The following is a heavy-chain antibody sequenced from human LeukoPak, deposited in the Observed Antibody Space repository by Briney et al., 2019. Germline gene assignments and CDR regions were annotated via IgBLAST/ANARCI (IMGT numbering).Heavy chain of an antibody. V-gene: IGHV4-39*07. D-gene: IGHD2-8*01. CDR3: AGLGVMVLVYQSES. J-gene: IGHJ1*01. CDR2: ISYSGNT. Sequence: PSEALSLTCAVSGGSVSSSKYLWGWIRQPPGKELEWIGSISYSGNTDYNPSLKSRVTLSVDTSKNQFSLKLTSVTAADSAVYYCAGLGVMVLVYQSESWGQGTPVTVSS. CDR1: GGSVSSSKYL.